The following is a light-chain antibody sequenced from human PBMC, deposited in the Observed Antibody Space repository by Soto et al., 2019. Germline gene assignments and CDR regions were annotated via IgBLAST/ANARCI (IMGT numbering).Light chain of an antibody. Sequence: DILMTQSPPSLSASVGDTVTITCRASQNLVVYLNWYQQKPGEAPKILIYASNTLLSGAPTRFSGSGYGTDFTLTISSLLPEDFATYYCQQSYNVPWTFGQGTKVEVK. J-gene: IGKJ1*01. V-gene: IGKV1-39*01. CDR1: QNLVVY. CDR3: QQSYNVPWT. CDR2: ASN.